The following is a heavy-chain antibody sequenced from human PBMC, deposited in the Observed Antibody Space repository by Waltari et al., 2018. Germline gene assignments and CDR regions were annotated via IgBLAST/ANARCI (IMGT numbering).Heavy chain of an antibody. CDR2: IKQDGSEK. V-gene: IGHV3-7*01. Sequence: EVQLVESGGGLVQPGGSRRLSLAASGSTFSTCWMSWVPQAPGKGGEWVANIKQDGSEKYYVDSVKGRFTISRDNTNNSLYLQMNSLRAEDTAVYYCARVREDFWSGFYHWGQGALVTVSS. CDR3: ARVREDFWSGFYH. D-gene: IGHD3-3*01. J-gene: IGHJ4*02. CDR1: GSTFSTCW.